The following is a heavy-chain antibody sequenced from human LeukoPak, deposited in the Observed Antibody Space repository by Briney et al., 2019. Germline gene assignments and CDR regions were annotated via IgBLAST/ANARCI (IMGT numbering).Heavy chain of an antibody. D-gene: IGHD2-15*01. V-gene: IGHV4-34*01. CDR2: INHGGST. Sequence: SETLSLTCGVYGGSFSGYYWNWIRQPPGKGLEWIGEINHGGSTNYNPSLKSRVTISVATSKKQFSLKLRSVTAADTAVYYCAVRRYCSGGSCYPLDYWGQGTLVTVSS. CDR1: GGSFSGYY. CDR3: AVRRYCSGGSCYPLDY. J-gene: IGHJ4*02.